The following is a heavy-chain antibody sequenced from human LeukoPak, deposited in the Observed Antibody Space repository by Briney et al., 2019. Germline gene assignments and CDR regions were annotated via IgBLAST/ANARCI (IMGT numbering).Heavy chain of an antibody. CDR2: INPNCGGT. CDR3: AREVVPAATYMDV. J-gene: IGHJ6*03. CDR1: GYTFTGYY. V-gene: IGHV1-2*02. D-gene: IGHD2-2*01. Sequence: ASVKVSCKASGYTFTGYYMHWVRQAPGQGLEWMGWINPNCGGTNYAQKFQGRVTMTRDTSISTAYMELSRLRSDDTAVYYCAREVVPAATYMDVWGKGTTVTISS.